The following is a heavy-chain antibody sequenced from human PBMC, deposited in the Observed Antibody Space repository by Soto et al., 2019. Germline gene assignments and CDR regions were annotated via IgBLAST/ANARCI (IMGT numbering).Heavy chain of an antibody. Sequence: SLTCAVSGGCISSSNWLSWVRQPPGKGLEWIGEIYHSGSTNYNPSLKSRVTMTRNTSISTAYMELRSLRSEDTAVYYCARVPPYYDILTGSGDNWFDPWGQGTLVTVSS. CDR3: ARVPPYYDILTGSGDNWFDP. J-gene: IGHJ5*02. CDR1: GGCISSSNW. V-gene: IGHV4-4*02. D-gene: IGHD3-9*01. CDR2: IYHSGST.